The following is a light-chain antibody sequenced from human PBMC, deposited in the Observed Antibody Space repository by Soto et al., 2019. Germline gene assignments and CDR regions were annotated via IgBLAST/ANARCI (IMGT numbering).Light chain of an antibody. J-gene: IGKJ1*01. CDR3: QNYNGAPWT. CDR2: AAS. CDR1: QGISNY. V-gene: IGKV1-27*01. Sequence: DIQMTQSPSSLSASVGDRVTITCRASQGISNYLVWYQQKPGKVPKLLIYAASTLQSGLPSRLSGSGSRKHFTLTISSLQPEDAATYYCQNYNGAPWTFGQGTKVEIK.